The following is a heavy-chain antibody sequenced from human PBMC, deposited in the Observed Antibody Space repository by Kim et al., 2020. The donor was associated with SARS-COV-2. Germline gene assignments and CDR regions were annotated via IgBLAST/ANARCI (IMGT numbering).Heavy chain of an antibody. CDR2: IDWDDDK. D-gene: IGHD3-10*01. J-gene: IGHJ6*02. V-gene: IGHV2-70*01. CDR1: GFSLSTSGMC. Sequence: SGPTLVNPTQTLTLTCTFSGFSLSTSGMCVSWIRQPPGKALEWLALIDWDDDKYYSTSLKTRLTISKDTSKNQVVLTMTNMDPVDTATYYCARIRSEQWFGELYYYYYSGMHVWAPGTTVTVSS. CDR3: ARIRSEQWFGELYYYYYSGMHV.